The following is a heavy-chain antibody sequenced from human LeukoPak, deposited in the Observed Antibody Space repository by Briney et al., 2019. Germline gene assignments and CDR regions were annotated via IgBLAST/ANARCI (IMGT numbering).Heavy chain of an antibody. Sequence: ASVKVSCKASGYTFTGYYMHWVRQAPGRGLEWMGWINPNSGGTNYAQKFQGRVTMTRDTSISTAYMELSRLRSDDTAVYYCARDLTDIVVVPNHELGNYYYYYGMDVWGQGTTVTVSS. CDR2: INPNSGGT. J-gene: IGHJ6*02. D-gene: IGHD2-2*01. V-gene: IGHV1-2*02. CDR3: ARDLTDIVVVPNHELGNYYYYYGMDV. CDR1: GYTFTGYY.